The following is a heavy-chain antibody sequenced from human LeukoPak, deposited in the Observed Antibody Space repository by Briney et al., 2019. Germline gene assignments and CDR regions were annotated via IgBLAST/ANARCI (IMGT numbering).Heavy chain of an antibody. CDR1: GGSISSGGYY. D-gene: IGHD3-9*01. CDR3: ARETYYDILTGYHNWFDP. V-gene: IGHV4-31*03. J-gene: IGHJ5*02. Sequence: PSETLSHTCTVSGGSISSGGYYWSWIRQHPGKGLEWIGYIYYSGSTYYNPSLKSRVTISVDTSKNQFSLKLSSVTAADTAVYYCARETYYDILTGYHNWFDPWGQGTLVTVSS. CDR2: IYYSGST.